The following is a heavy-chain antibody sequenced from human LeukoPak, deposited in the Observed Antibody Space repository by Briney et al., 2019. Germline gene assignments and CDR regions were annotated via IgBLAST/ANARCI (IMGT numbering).Heavy chain of an antibody. CDR2: INHSGST. J-gene: IGHJ4*02. CDR1: GGSFSGYY. Sequence: PSETLSLTCAVSGGSFSGYYWSWIRQPPGKGLEWIGEINHSGSTNYNPSLKSRVTISVDTSKNQFSLKLSSVTAADTAVYYCARVVAGSCPIAYWGQGTLVTVSS. D-gene: IGHD2-15*01. CDR3: ARVVAGSCPIAY. V-gene: IGHV4-34*01.